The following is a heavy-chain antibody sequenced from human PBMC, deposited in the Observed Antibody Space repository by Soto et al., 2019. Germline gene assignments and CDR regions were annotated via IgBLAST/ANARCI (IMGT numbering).Heavy chain of an antibody. V-gene: IGHV4-4*02. Sequence: SETLSLTCTVSGGSFSSNQWWSWVRQSPGKTLEWIGDIYQGYTTYNPALKSRARISIDRSKNQFSLRLTSATATDTATYSCARARTDGEGFDFYYGLDLWGQGATVTVSS. CDR2: IYQGYT. CDR3: ARARTDGEGFDFYYGLDL. J-gene: IGHJ6*02. CDR1: GGSFSSNQW. D-gene: IGHD3-10*01.